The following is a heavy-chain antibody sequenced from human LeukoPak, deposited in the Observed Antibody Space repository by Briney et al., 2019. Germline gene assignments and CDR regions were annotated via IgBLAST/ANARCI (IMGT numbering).Heavy chain of an antibody. CDR1: GGSISSSSYY. CDR3: ARLPPRYYYDSSGYYDY. D-gene: IGHD3-22*01. Sequence: PSETLSLTCTVSGGSISSSSYYWGWIRQPPGKGLEWIGEINHSGSTNYNPSLKSRVTISVDTSKNQFSLKLSSVTAADTAVYYCARLPPRYYYDSSGYYDYWGQGTLVTVSS. J-gene: IGHJ4*02. V-gene: IGHV4-39*07. CDR2: INHSGST.